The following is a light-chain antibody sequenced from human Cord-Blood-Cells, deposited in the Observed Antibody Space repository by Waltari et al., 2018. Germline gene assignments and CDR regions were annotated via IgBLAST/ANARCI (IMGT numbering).Light chain of an antibody. J-gene: IGLJ1*01. CDR1: SCDVGGYNY. Sequence: QSALTQPASVSGSPAQSITISFPGTSCDVGGYNYLSWYQQHPGNAPKLMICDVSNRPSGVSNRFSGSKSGNTASLTISGLQAEDEADYYCSSYTSSSTYVFGTGTKVTVL. V-gene: IGLV2-14*01. CDR2: DVS. CDR3: SSYTSSSTYV.